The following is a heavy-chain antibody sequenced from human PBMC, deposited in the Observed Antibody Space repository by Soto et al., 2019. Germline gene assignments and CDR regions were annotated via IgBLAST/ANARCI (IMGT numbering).Heavy chain of an antibody. J-gene: IGHJ4*02. V-gene: IGHV1-18*01. Sequence: QVQLVQSGAEVKKPGASVKVSCKASGYTFTRSGISWARQAPGLGLEWMGWIDSNSGHTKYAQNLQGRVTMTTDTSMCSADMEVRSLISDDTAVYYCARGGSGPGYYGGQGTLVTVSS. CDR1: GYTFTRSG. CDR3: ARGGSGPGYY. CDR2: IDSNSGHT. D-gene: IGHD2-2*03.